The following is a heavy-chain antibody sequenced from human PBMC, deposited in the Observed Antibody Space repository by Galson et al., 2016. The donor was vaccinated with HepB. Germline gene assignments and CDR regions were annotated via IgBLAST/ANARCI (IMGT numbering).Heavy chain of an antibody. J-gene: IGHJ6*02. CDR3: AREGAKLRPFDWLYYGMDV. CDR2: ISTYNGNT. Sequence: QSGADVKKPGASVKVSCKASGYTFTSYGISWVRQAPGQGLEWMGWISTYNGNTNYARKLQGRVTMTTDTSTSPAYMELGSLRSDDTDGDDCAREGAKLRPFDWLYYGMDVWGQGTTVAVSS. D-gene: IGHD3-9*01. V-gene: IGHV1-18*01. CDR1: GYTFTSYG.